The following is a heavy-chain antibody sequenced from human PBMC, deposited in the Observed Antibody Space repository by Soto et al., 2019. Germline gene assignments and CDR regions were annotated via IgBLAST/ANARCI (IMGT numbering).Heavy chain of an antibody. D-gene: IGHD3-10*01. CDR2: INNSGST. CDR1: GGSFSGYY. CDR3: ARDKITALFDY. Sequence: QVQLQQWGAGLLKPSETLSLTCAVYGGSFSGYYWTWIRQPPGTGLEWIGEINNSGSTNYTPSLKSRVTISVDTSNNQLSLKLTSVTAAATAVYYCARDKITALFDYWGSGTRVTVSS. J-gene: IGHJ4*02. V-gene: IGHV4-34*01.